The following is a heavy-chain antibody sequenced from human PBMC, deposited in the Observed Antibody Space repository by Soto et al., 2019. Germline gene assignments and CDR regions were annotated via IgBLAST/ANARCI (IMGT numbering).Heavy chain of an antibody. V-gene: IGHV4-34*01. CDR2: ISHSGTT. J-gene: IGHJ4*02. CDR1: GGSFRGYY. Sequence: SETLSLTCAVYGGSFRGYYWSWIRQSPGKGLDWIGEISHSGTTNYNPSLESRVTISVDTSKNQFSLKLSSVTAADTAVYYCARFPDFYGSNYFDFWGRGTLVTVSS. CDR3: ARFPDFYGSNYFDF. D-gene: IGHD3-3*01.